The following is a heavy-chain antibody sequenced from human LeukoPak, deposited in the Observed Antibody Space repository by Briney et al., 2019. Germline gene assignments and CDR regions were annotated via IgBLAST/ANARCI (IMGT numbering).Heavy chain of an antibody. CDR2: IIPIFGTA. J-gene: IGHJ4*02. CDR1: GGTFSSYA. D-gene: IGHD3-3*01. Sequence: GASVKVSCKASGGTFSSYAISWVRQAPGQGLEWMGGIIPIFGTANYAQKFQGRVTITADKSTSTAYMELSSLRSEDTAVYYCARVHYDFWSGYLGPPSGYFDYWGQGTLVTVSS. V-gene: IGHV1-69*06. CDR3: ARVHYDFWSGYLGPPSGYFDY.